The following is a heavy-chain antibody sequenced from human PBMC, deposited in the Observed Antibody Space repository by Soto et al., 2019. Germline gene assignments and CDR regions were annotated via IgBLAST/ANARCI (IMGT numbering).Heavy chain of an antibody. CDR3: ARDSTTAYSSSSSDCYYYGMDV. CDR1: GFPFSRYA. J-gene: IGHJ6*02. D-gene: IGHD6-6*01. CDR2: ISYDGSNK. Sequence: PVGSLRLSCAASGFPFSRYAMHWVRQAPCKGLEWVAVISYDGSNKYYADSVKGRFTISRDNSKNTLYLQMNSLRAEDTAVYYCARDSTTAYSSSSSDCYYYGMDVWGQGTTVTVSS. V-gene: IGHV3-30-3*01.